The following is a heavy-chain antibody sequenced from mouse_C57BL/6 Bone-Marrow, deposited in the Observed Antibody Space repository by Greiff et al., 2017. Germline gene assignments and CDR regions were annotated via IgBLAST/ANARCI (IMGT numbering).Heavy chain of an antibody. V-gene: IGHV14-1*01. J-gene: IGHJ4*01. CDR3: TTGDYYGSSKYYYAMDY. CDR2: IDPEDGDT. Sequence: VQLQQSGAELVRPGASVKLSCTASGFNIKDYYMHWVKQRPEQGLEWIGRIDPEDGDTGYAPKFQGKATMTADTSSNTAYLQLSSLTSEDTAVYYCTTGDYYGSSKYYYAMDYWGQGTSVTVSS. CDR1: GFNIKDYY. D-gene: IGHD1-1*01.